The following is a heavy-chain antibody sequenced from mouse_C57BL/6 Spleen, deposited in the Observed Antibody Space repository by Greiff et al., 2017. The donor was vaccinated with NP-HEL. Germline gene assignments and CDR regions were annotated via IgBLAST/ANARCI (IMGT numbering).Heavy chain of an antibody. V-gene: IGHV5-12*01. Sequence: EVKLVESGGGLVQPGGSLKLSCAASGFTFSDYYMYWVRQTPEKRLEWVAYISNGGGSTYYPDTVKGRFTISRDNAKNTLYLQMSRLKSEDTAMYYCARGDYDYDDYYAMDYWGQGTSVTVSS. D-gene: IGHD2-4*01. J-gene: IGHJ4*01. CDR1: GFTFSDYY. CDR2: ISNGGGST. CDR3: ARGDYDYDDYYAMDY.